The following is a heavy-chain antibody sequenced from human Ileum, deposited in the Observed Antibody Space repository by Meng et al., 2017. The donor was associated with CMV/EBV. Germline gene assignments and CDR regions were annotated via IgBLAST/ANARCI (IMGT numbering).Heavy chain of an antibody. J-gene: IGHJ6*02. Sequence: GESLKISCAASGFTFSSYSMNWVRQAPGKGLEWVSSISSSSSYIYYADSVKGRFTISRDNAKNSLYLQMNSLRAEDTAVYYWARHRVMVVTGGNYYYYGMDVWGQGTTVTVSS. V-gene: IGHV3-21*01. CDR3: ARHRVMVVTGGNYYYYGMDV. D-gene: IGHD4-23*01. CDR2: ISSSSSYI. CDR1: GFTFSSYS.